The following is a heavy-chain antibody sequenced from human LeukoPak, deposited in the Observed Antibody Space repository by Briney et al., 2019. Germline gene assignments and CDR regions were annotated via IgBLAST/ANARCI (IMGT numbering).Heavy chain of an antibody. CDR2: ISGSGGST. D-gene: IGHD3-22*01. Sequence: GGSLRLSCAASGFTFSSYAMSWVRQAPGKGLEWVSAISGSGGSTYYADSVKGRFTISRDNSKNSLYLQTNSLRAEDTAVYYCARAPFYDSSGYSYYFDYWGQGTLVTVSS. J-gene: IGHJ4*02. V-gene: IGHV3-23*01. CDR3: ARAPFYDSSGYSYYFDY. CDR1: GFTFSSYA.